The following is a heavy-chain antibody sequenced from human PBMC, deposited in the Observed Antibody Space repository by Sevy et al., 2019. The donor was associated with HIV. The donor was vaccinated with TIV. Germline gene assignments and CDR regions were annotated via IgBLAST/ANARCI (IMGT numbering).Heavy chain of an antibody. D-gene: IGHD6-13*01. CDR3: AKVASSSSWSLYYYYYMDV. J-gene: IGHJ6*03. CDR1: GFTFSSYA. Sequence: GGSLRLSCAASGFTFSSYAMSWVRQAPGKGLEWVSAISGSGGSTYYADSVKGRFTISRDNSKNTLYLQMNSLGAEDTAVYYCAKVASSSSWSLYYYYYMDVWGKGTTVTVSS. CDR2: ISGSGGST. V-gene: IGHV3-23*01.